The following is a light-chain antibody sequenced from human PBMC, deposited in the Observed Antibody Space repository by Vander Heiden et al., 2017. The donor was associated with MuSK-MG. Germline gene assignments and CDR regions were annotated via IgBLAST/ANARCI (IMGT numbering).Light chain of an antibody. CDR3: QQYYNFPPT. J-gene: IGKJ1*01. Sequence: VIWMTQSPSLLSASTGDRVSISCRASQDINRYLTWYQQKPGKAPELLIYDASTLQSGVPSRFSGSGSGTDFTLTITRLQSDDFATYYCQQYYNFPPTFGQGTKVEIK. V-gene: IGKV1D-8*03. CDR1: QDINRY. CDR2: DAS.